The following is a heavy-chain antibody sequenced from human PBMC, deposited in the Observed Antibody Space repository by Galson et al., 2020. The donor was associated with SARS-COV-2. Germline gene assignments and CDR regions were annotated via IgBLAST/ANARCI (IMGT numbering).Heavy chain of an antibody. V-gene: IGHV3-21*01. Sequence: NSGGSLRLSCAAYGFPFSTYSMNWVRQSPGKGLEWVSSISTSSSYTYYVDPVKGRFSISRDNPRNSLYLQMNSLRAEDTAVYYCARDEGIRGYNYGRLYYGMDVWRQGTTVTVSS. D-gene: IGHD5-18*01. J-gene: IGHJ6*02. CDR2: ISTSSSYT. CDR3: ARDEGIRGYNYGRLYYGMDV. CDR1: GFPFSTYS.